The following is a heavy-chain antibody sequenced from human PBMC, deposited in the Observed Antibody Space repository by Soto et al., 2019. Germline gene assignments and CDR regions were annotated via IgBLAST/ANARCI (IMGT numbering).Heavy chain of an antibody. V-gene: IGHV4-61*01. CDR3: ARTIFGVVMLYYYYGMDV. CDR1: GGSVSSGSYY. J-gene: IGHJ6*02. CDR2: IYYSGST. D-gene: IGHD3-3*01. Sequence: SETLSLTCTVSGGSVSSGSYYWSWIRQPPGKGLEWIGYIYYSGSTNYNPSLKSRVTISVDTSKNQFSLKLSSVTAADTAVYYCARTIFGVVMLYYYYGMDVWGQGTTVTVSS.